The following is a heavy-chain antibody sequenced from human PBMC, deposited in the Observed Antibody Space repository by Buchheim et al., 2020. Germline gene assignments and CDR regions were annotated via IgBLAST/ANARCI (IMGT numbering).Heavy chain of an antibody. Sequence: EVQLVESGGGLVQPGGSLRLSCVASGFTFSSYWMRWVRQAPGKGLEWVANINQDGSEIHYVDSVKGRFTISRDNAKNSLYLQMNSRRAEDTAVYYCARNLDDYFYYYGMDVWGQGTT. J-gene: IGHJ6*02. D-gene: IGHD1-14*01. V-gene: IGHV3-7*01. CDR2: INQDGSEI. CDR3: ARNLDDYFYYYGMDV. CDR1: GFTFSSYW.